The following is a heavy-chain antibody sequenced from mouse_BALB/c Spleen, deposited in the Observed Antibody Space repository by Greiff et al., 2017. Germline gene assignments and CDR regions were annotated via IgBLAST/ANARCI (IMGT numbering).Heavy chain of an antibody. D-gene: IGHD2-4*01. Sequence: QVKLLQPGADLVKPGASVKLSCKASGYTFTSYYLYWVQQRPGQGLEWIGGINPSNGGNNFNEKFKSKATQTVDKSSSTAYMQLSSLTSENSAVYNCTRWGYYDYEGFADWGQGTLGTVSA. CDR1: GYTFTSYY. CDR3: TRWGYYDYEGFAD. V-gene: IGHV1S16*01. CDR2: INPSNGGN. J-gene: IGHJ3*01.